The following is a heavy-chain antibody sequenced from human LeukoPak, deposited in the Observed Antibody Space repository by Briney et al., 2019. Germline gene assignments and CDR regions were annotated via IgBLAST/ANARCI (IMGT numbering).Heavy chain of an antibody. D-gene: IGHD1-26*01. V-gene: IGHV1-2*02. CDR3: ATYQWELRYDY. Sequence: ASVKVSCKAPGYTFTGYYMHWVRQAPGQGLEWMGWINPNSGGTNYAQKFQGRVTMTRDTSISTAYMELSRLRSDDTAAYYCATYQWELRYDYWGQGTLVTVSS. CDR2: INPNSGGT. J-gene: IGHJ4*02. CDR1: GYTFTGYY.